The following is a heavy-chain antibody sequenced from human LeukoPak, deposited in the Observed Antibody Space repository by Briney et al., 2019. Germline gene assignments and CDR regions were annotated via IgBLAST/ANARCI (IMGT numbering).Heavy chain of an antibody. CDR2: IYYSGST. CDR1: GGSISSGGYY. J-gene: IGHJ6*02. D-gene: IGHD3-22*01. V-gene: IGHV4-31*03. CDR3: ARGYYDSSGYIPPYHYGMDV. Sequence: PSETLSLTCTVSGGSISSGGYYWSWIRQHPGKGLEWIGYIYYSGSTYYNPSLKSRVTISVDTSKNQFSLKLSSVTAADTAVYYCARGYYDSSGYIPPYHYGMDVWGQGTTVTVSS.